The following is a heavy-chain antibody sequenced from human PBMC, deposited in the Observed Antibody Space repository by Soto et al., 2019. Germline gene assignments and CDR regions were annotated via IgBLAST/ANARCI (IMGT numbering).Heavy chain of an antibody. D-gene: IGHD3-22*01. Sequence: GGSLRLSCAASGFPFSSYWMSWVRQAPGKGLEWVANIKPDGSEKYYVDSVKGRFTISRDNAKTSLYLQMDSLRAEDTALYFCVRGGYFFNDWGQGTLVTVSS. J-gene: IGHJ4*02. CDR2: IKPDGSEK. V-gene: IGHV3-7*01. CDR1: GFPFSSYW. CDR3: VRGGYFFND.